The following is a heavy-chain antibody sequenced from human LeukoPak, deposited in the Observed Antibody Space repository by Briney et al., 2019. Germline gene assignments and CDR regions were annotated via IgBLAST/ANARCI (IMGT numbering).Heavy chain of an antibody. Sequence: SETLSLTCTVSGGSISSYYWSWIRQPPGKGLEWIGYIYYSGSTNYNPSLKSRVTISVDTSKNQFSLKLSSVTAADTAVYYCALGTMIRGVIKSPFDYWGQGTLVTVSS. CDR2: IYYSGST. D-gene: IGHD3-10*01. CDR1: GGSISSYY. J-gene: IGHJ4*02. CDR3: ALGTMIRGVIKSPFDY. V-gene: IGHV4-59*12.